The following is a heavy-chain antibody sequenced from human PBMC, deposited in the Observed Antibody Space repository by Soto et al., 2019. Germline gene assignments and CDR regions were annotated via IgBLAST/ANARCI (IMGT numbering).Heavy chain of an antibody. V-gene: IGHV4-34*01. D-gene: IGHD4-17*01. CDR2: INHSGST. CDR3: ARTTVPTDAFDI. Sequence: SETLSLTCAVYGGSFSGYYWSWIRQPPGKGLEWIGEINHSGSTNYNPSLKSRVTISVDTSKNQFSLKLSSVTAADTAVYYCARTTVPTDAFDIWGQGTMVTVSS. J-gene: IGHJ3*02. CDR1: GGSFSGYY.